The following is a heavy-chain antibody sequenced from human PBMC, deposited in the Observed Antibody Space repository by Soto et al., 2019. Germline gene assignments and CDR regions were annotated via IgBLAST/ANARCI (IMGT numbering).Heavy chain of an antibody. Sequence: GGSLRLSCVASGFTFSSHGMHWVRQAPGKGLDWVAVISHDGTKKYYSDSVKGRFTVSRDNSKNTLYLQVDSLKTEDTALYYCANLYSSGWYYWGRGTLVTVSS. J-gene: IGHJ4*02. CDR1: GFTFSSHG. CDR2: ISHDGTKK. D-gene: IGHD6-19*01. CDR3: ANLYSSGWYY. V-gene: IGHV3-30*18.